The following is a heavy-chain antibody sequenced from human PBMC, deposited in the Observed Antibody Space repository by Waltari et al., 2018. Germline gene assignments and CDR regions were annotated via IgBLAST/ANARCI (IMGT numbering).Heavy chain of an antibody. CDR1: GGSISSYY. CDR3: ARGHSSSWDWYFDL. CDR2: IYYSGST. Sequence: QVQLQESGPGLVKPSETLSLTCPVSGGSISSYYWSWIRQPPGKGLEWIGYIYYSGSTNYNPSLKSRVTISVDTSKNQFSLKLSSVTAADTAVYYCARGHSSSWDWYFDLWGRGTLVTVSS. D-gene: IGHD6-13*01. J-gene: IGHJ2*01. V-gene: IGHV4-59*01.